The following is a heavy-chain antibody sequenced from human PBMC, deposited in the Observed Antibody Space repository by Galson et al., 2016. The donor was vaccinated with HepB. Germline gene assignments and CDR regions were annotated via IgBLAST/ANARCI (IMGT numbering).Heavy chain of an antibody. V-gene: IGHV3-64D*08. J-gene: IGHJ4*02. Sequence: SLRLSCAASGFTFSVYAMHWVRQAPGKGLEYVSSIGGNGGRTSYADSVKGSFTISRDNSKNTQYLQIRSLRAEDTAVYYCVKDWTRSSYFYDSSGYYYGDYWGQGTLVTVSS. CDR2: IGGNGGRT. D-gene: IGHD3-22*01. CDR1: GFTFSVYA. CDR3: VKDWTRSSYFYDSSGYYYGDY.